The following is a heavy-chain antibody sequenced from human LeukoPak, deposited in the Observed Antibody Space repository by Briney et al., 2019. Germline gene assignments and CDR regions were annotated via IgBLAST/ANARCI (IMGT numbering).Heavy chain of an antibody. V-gene: IGHV4-34*01. CDR3: ARTANKRYCSSTSCYGGRYFDY. J-gene: IGHJ4*02. Sequence: SETLSLTCAVYGGSFSGYYWSWIRQPPGKGLEWMGEINHSGSTNYNPSLKSRVTISVDTSKNQFSLKLSSVTAADTAVCYCARTANKRYCSSTSCYGGRYFDYWGQGTLVTVSS. D-gene: IGHD2-2*01. CDR2: INHSGST. CDR1: GGSFSGYY.